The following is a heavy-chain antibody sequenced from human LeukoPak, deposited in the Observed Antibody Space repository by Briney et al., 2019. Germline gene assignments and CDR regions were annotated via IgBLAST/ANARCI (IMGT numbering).Heavy chain of an antibody. J-gene: IGHJ4*02. CDR1: GYTFTGYY. CDR3: ARGQMYRQQLVKGLGY. V-gene: IGHV1-2*02. CDR2: INPNSGGT. Sequence: GTSVKVSCKASGYTFTGYYMHWVRQAPGQGLEWMGWINPNSGGTNYAQKFQGRVTMTRDTSISTAYMELSRLRSDDTAVYYCARGQMYRQQLVKGLGYWGQGTLVTVSS. D-gene: IGHD6-13*01.